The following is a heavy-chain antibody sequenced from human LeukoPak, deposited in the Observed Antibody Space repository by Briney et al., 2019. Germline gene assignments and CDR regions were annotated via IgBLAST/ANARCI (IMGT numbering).Heavy chain of an antibody. CDR1: GFTFSSYA. Sequence: PGGSLRLSCAASGFTFSSYAMSWVRQAPGKGLEWVSAISGSGGSTYYAASEKGRFTISSANSKNTPFQQMNIPRAETTAYYYAAKDLRYCSGGSCYYPWGQGTLVTVSS. J-gene: IGHJ5*02. CDR2: ISGSGGST. V-gene: IGHV3-23*01. CDR3: AKDLRYCSGGSCYYP. D-gene: IGHD2-15*01.